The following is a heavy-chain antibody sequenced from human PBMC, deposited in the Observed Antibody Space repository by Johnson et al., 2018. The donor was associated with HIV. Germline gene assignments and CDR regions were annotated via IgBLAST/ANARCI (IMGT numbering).Heavy chain of an antibody. D-gene: IGHD2-15*01. CDR3: TKLVGYCSGGGCYTPGDI. CDR1: GFAFSSYA. Sequence: EVQLVESGGGLVQPGGSLRLSCAASGFAFSSYAMTWVRQAPGKGLEWVSAISGSGGSTYYADSVKGRFTISRDDSQNTAYLQMNRLKTEDTAVYYCTKLVGYCSGGGCYTPGDIWGQGTMVTVSS. V-gene: IGHV3-23*04. CDR2: ISGSGGST. J-gene: IGHJ3*02.